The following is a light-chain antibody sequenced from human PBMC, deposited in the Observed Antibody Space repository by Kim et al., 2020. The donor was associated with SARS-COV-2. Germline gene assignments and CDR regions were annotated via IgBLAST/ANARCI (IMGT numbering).Light chain of an antibody. J-gene: IGLJ2*01. CDR2: GKN. V-gene: IGLV3-19*01. CDR1: SLRSYY. CDR3: NSRHSNDNVV. Sequence: SSELTQDPAVSMALGQTVRITCQGDSLRSYYATWYQQKPGQAPILFIYGKNNRPSGIPDRFSGSTSGNTASLTITGAQAGDEADSYCNSRHSNDNVVFG.